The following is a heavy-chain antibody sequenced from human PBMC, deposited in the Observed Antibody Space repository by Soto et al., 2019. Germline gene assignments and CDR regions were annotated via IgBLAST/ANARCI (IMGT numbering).Heavy chain of an antibody. CDR2: INHSGST. J-gene: IGHJ5*02. D-gene: IGHD3-22*01. CDR3: ARGTEIYYYDSSGYEWFDP. CDR1: GGSFSGYY. V-gene: IGHV4-34*01. Sequence: SETLSLTCAVYGGSFSGYYWSWIRQPPGKGLEWIGEINHSGSTNYNPSLKSRVTISVDTSKNQFSLKLSSVTAADTAVYYCARGTEIYYYDSSGYEWFDPWGQGTLVTVSS.